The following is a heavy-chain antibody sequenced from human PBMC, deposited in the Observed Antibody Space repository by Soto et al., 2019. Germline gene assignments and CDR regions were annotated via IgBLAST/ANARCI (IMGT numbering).Heavy chain of an antibody. J-gene: IGHJ6*02. CDR1: GGTFSSYA. CDR3: ARDRDTIFGASLYYYGMDV. Sequence: QVQLVQSGAEVKKPGSSVKVSCKASGGTFSSYAISWVRQAPGQGLEWMGGIIPIFGIANYAQKFQGRVTITADESTSTAYMELSSLRSEDTAVYYCARDRDTIFGASLYYYGMDVWGQGTTVTVSS. CDR2: IIPIFGIA. D-gene: IGHD3-3*01. V-gene: IGHV1-69*01.